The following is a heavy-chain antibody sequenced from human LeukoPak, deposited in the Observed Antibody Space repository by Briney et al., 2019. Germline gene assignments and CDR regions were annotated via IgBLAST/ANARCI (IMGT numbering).Heavy chain of an antibody. D-gene: IGHD2-2*01. J-gene: IGHJ6*03. CDR2: ISWNSGSI. V-gene: IGHV3-9*01. CDR3: ATDSTSSYYYYYMDV. Sequence: GGSLRLSCAASGFTFDDYAMHWVRQAPGKGLEWVSGISWNSGSIGYADSVKGRFTISRDNAKNSLYLQMNSLRAEDTALYYCATDSTSSYYYYYMDVWGKGTTVTISS. CDR1: GFTFDDYA.